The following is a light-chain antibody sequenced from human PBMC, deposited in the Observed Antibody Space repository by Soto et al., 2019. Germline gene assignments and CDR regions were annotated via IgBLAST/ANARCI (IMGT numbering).Light chain of an antibody. V-gene: IGKV3-11*01. CDR1: QIISSS. CDR2: DAS. CDR3: QQRFNWPST. J-gene: IGKJ4*01. Sequence: EIVLTQSPATLSLSPGERATLSCRATQIISSSLAWYQQKPGQAPRLLIYDASNRATGIPARFSGSGSGTDFTLTITSLEPEDFAVYYCQQRFNWPSTFGGGTKVDIK.